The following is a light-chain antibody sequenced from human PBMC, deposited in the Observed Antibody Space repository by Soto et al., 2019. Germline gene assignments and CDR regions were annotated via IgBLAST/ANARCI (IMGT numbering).Light chain of an antibody. CDR1: QSISSW. J-gene: IGKJ1*01. Sequence: DIQMTQSPSSLSSSVGDRVVITSRASQSISSWLAWYQQKPGKAPKLLIYDASSLESGVPSRFSGSGSGTEFTLTISSLQPDDFATYYCQQYNSYSWTFGQGTKVDIK. CDR3: QQYNSYSWT. CDR2: DAS. V-gene: IGKV1-5*01.